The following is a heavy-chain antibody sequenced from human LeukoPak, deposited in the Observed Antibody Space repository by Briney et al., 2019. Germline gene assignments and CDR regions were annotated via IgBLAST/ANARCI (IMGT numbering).Heavy chain of an antibody. V-gene: IGHV3-23*01. D-gene: IGHD6-13*01. CDR2: ISGSGGST. CDR3: AKDRASIAAESYYFYYMDV. J-gene: IGHJ6*03. Sequence: GGSLRLSCAASGFTFSSYAMSWVRQAPGKGLEWVSAISGSGGSTYYADSVKGRFTISRDNSKNTLYLQMNSLRAEDTAVYYCAKDRASIAAESYYFYYMDVWGKGTTVTVSS. CDR1: GFTFSSYA.